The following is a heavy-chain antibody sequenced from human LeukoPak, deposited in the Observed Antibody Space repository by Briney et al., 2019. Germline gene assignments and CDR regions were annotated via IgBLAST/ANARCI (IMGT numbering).Heavy chain of an antibody. D-gene: IGHD2-2*01. J-gene: IGHJ6*02. CDR2: IIPIIGTA. CDR1: GGTFSSYA. V-gene: IGHV1-69*13. CDR3: ARVPSPLPAAMYSYYYYGMDV. Sequence: SVKVSCKASGGTFSSYAISWVRQAPGQGLEWMGGIIPIIGTANYAQKFQGRVTITADESTSTAYMELSSLRSEDTAVYYCARVPSPLPAAMYSYYYYGMDVWGQGTTVTVSS.